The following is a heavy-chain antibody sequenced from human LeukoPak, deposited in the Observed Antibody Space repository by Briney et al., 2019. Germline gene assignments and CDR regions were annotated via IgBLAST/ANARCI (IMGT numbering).Heavy chain of an antibody. CDR2: IYYSGST. CDR3: ARSNDSSGYS. J-gene: IGHJ4*02. D-gene: IGHD3-22*01. V-gene: IGHV4-31*03. Sequence: SSETLSLTCTVSGGSISSGGYYWSWLRQHPGKGLEWIGYIYYSGSTYYNPSLKSRVTISVDTSKNQFSLKLSSVTAADTAVYYCARSNDSSGYSWGQGTLVTVSS. CDR1: GGSISSGGYY.